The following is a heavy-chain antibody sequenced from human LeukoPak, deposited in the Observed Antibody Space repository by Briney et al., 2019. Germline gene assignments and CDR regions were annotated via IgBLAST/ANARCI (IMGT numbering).Heavy chain of an antibody. CDR1: GGSISSYY. V-gene: IGHV3-7*01. CDR3: AAQLAARPFDT. D-gene: IGHD6-6*01. Sequence: ETLSLTCTVSGGSISSYYWSWVRQAPGKGLEWVANIKQDGSEKYYVDSVKGRFTISRDNAKNSLYLQMNSLRAEDTAVYYCAAQLAARPFDTWGQGTMVTVSS. J-gene: IGHJ3*02. CDR2: IKQDGSEK.